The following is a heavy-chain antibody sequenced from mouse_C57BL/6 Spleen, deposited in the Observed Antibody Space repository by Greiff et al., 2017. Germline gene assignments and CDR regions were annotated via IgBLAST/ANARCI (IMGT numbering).Heavy chain of an antibody. V-gene: IGHV1-55*01. CDR2: IYPGSGST. Sequence: QVQLQQPGAELVKPGASVKMSCKASGYTFTSYWITWVKQRPGQGLEWIGDIYPGSGSTNYNEKFKSKATMTVATSSSTAYMQLSSLTSEDSAVYYCAREERVRRGFAYWGQGTLVTVSA. CDR1: GYTFTSYW. D-gene: IGHD2-14*01. CDR3: AREERVRRGFAY. J-gene: IGHJ3*01.